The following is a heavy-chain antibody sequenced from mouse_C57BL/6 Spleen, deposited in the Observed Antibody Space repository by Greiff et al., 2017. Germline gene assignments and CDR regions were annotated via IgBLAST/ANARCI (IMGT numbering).Heavy chain of an antibody. V-gene: IGHV1-69*01. CDR3: ASLTGQFDY. J-gene: IGHJ2*01. D-gene: IGHD4-1*01. Sequence: VQLQQPGAELVMPGASVKLSCKASGYTFTSYWMHWVKQRPGQGLEWIGEIDPSDSYTNYNQKFKGKSTLTVDKSSSTAYMQLSSLTSEDSAVYYCASLTGQFDYWGQGTTLTVSS. CDR1: GYTFTSYW. CDR2: IDPSDSYT.